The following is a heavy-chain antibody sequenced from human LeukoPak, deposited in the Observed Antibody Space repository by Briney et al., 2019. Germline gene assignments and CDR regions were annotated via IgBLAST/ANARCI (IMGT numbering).Heavy chain of an antibody. CDR2: INAGNGNT. D-gene: IGHD2-15*01. Sequence: ASVKVSCKASGYTFTSYAMHWVRQAPGQRLEWMGWINAGNGNTKYSQKFQGRVTITRDTSASTAYMELSSLRSEDTAVYYCARDEGYCSGGSCSDYYYGMDVWGQGTTVTVSS. CDR1: GYTFTSYA. V-gene: IGHV1-3*01. CDR3: ARDEGYCSGGSCSDYYYGMDV. J-gene: IGHJ6*02.